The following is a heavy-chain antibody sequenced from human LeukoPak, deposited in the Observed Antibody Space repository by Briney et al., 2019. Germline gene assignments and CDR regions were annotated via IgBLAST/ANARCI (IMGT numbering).Heavy chain of an antibody. CDR3: AKRRTCGGDCYYFDY. V-gene: IGHV3-23*01. J-gene: IGHJ4*02. CDR2: ISGSGGST. CDR1: GFTFSSYA. D-gene: IGHD2-21*02. Sequence: GGSLRLSCAAPGFTFSSYAMSWVRQAPGKGLEWVSAISGSGGSTYYADSVKGRFTISRDNSKNTLYLQMNSLRAEDTAVYYCAKRRTCGGDCYYFDYWGQGTLVTVSS.